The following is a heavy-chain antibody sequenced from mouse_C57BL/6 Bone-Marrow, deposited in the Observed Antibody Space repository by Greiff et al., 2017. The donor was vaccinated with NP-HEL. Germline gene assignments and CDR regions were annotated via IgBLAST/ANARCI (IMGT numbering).Heavy chain of an antibody. CDR2: INPGSGGT. CDR3: ARSGGDPAWFAY. V-gene: IGHV1-54*01. D-gene: IGHD3-1*01. Sequence: VQLLQSGAELVRPGTSVKVSCKASGYAFPNYLIEWVKQRPGQGLEWIGVINPGSGGTNYNEKFKGKATLPAEKSSSTAYMQLSSLTSEDSAVYFCARSGGDPAWFAYWGQGTLVTVSA. J-gene: IGHJ3*01. CDR1: GYAFPNYL.